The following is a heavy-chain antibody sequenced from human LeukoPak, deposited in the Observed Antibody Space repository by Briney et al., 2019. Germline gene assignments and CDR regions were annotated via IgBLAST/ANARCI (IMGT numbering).Heavy chain of an antibody. CDR3: AKVHYTASFPGSFPGRNYFDS. CDR1: GFAFSSYA. D-gene: IGHD1-26*01. Sequence: PGGSLRLSCTVSGFAFSSYAMSWVRQAPGKGPEWVSSIGARGDVTYSADSVKGRFTISRDNSKRTLFLQMNSLRAEDTAVYYCAKVHYTASFPGSFPGRNYFDSWGQGSLVTVSS. CDR2: IGARGDVT. J-gene: IGHJ4*02. V-gene: IGHV3-23*01.